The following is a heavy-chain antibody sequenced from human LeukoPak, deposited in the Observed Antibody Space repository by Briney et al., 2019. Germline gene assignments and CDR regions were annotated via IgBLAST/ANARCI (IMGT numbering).Heavy chain of an antibody. J-gene: IGHJ4*02. D-gene: IGHD6-13*01. CDR2: IYSGGST. CDR3: ARENPPGIAAAGTLDY. Sequence: GGSLRLSCAASGFTVSSNYMSWVRQAPGKGLEWVSVIYSGGSTYYADSVKGRFTISRDKSKNTLYLQMNSLRAEDTAVYYCARENPPGIAAAGTLDYWGQGTLVTVSS. V-gene: IGHV3-66*01. CDR1: GFTVSSNY.